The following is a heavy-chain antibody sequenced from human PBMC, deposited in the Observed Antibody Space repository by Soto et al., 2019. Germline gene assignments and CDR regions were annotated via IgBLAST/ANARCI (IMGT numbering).Heavy chain of an antibody. Sequence: PSETLSLTCTVSGGSISSYYWSWIRQPPGKGLEWIGYIYYSGSTNYNLSLKSRVTISVDTSKNQFSLKLSSVTAADTAVYYCARLRTYYDILTGRGRNWFDPWGQGTLVTVSS. V-gene: IGHV4-59*01. J-gene: IGHJ5*02. D-gene: IGHD3-9*01. CDR1: GGSISSYY. CDR2: IYYSGST. CDR3: ARLRTYYDILTGRGRNWFDP.